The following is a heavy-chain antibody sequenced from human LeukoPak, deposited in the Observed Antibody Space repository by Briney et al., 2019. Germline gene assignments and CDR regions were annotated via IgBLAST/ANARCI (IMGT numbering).Heavy chain of an antibody. CDR3: AREYSSGLSWFDP. J-gene: IGHJ5*02. D-gene: IGHD6-19*01. V-gene: IGHV4-59*01. CDR2: IYYNGNT. CDR1: GGSINNYY. Sequence: SETLSLTCTLSGGSINNYYWSRIRQPPGKGLEWLGYIYYNGNTNYNPSLKSRVTISVDTSKNQFSLKLSSVTAADTAVYFCAREYSSGLSWFDPWGQGTLVTVSS.